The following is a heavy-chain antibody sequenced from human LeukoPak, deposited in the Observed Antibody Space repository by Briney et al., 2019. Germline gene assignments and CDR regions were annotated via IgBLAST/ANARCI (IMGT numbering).Heavy chain of an antibody. D-gene: IGHD3-10*01. V-gene: IGHV1-46*01. CDR2: INPSGGST. J-gene: IGHJ4*02. CDR1: GYTFSSYY. CDR3: ARDSGMVRGTVDY. Sequence: GASVKVSCKSSGYTFSSYYMYWVRQAPGQGLEWVGIINPSGGSTSYAQKFQGRVTMTRDTSTSTVYMELSSLRSEDTAVYYCARDSGMVRGTVDYWGQGTLVTVSS.